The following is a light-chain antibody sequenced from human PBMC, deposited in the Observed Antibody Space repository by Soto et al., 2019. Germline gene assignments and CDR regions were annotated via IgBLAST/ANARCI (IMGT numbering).Light chain of an antibody. J-gene: IGKJ5*01. CDR2: GAS. CDR1: QSVSSSY. CDR3: QQRHNWPIT. V-gene: IGKV3D-20*02. Sequence: EIVLTQSPDTLSLSPGERATLSGRASQSVSSSYLAWYQQKPGKAPRLLSYGASSRATGIPARCSGSGSGTDCTLTISGLEPADLGVYYCQQRHNWPITFGQGTRLENK.